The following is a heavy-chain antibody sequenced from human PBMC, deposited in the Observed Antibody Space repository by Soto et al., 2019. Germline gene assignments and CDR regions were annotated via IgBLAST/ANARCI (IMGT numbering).Heavy chain of an antibody. CDR1: GASISSGDYY. J-gene: IGHJ4*02. D-gene: IGHD1-26*01. CDR2: NHSSGSP. V-gene: IGHV4-31*03. Sequence: TLSNTCTVAGASISSGDYYWSWLRQHPGKGLEWIGYNHSSGSPFYNPSLKSRVSISIDTSKKQYSLNLKSVTAADTAVYYCARKLGASTSLVGFDYWGRGTLVTVSS. CDR3: ARKLGASTSLVGFDY.